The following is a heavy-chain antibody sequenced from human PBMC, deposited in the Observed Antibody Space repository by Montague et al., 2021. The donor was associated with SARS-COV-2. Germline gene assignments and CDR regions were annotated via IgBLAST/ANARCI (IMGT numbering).Heavy chain of an antibody. CDR1: GGSITSYY. CDR3: ARRTDILTGYYDY. CDR2: IYYSGST. Sequence: SETLSLTCTVSGGSITSYYWTWIRQPPGKGLEWVGRIYYSGSTNYNPSLKSRVTLSLDAAKNHFSLRLSSVTAADTAAYYCARRTDILTGYYDYWGQGTLVTVSS. V-gene: IGHV4-59*01. D-gene: IGHD3-9*01. J-gene: IGHJ4*02.